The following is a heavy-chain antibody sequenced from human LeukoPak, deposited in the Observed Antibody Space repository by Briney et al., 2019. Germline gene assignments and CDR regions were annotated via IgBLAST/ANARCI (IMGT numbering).Heavy chain of an antibody. J-gene: IGHJ4*02. D-gene: IGHD5-24*01. CDR1: GGTFSSYA. V-gene: IGHV1-69*04. Sequence: SVKVSCKASGGTFSSYAISWVRQAPGQGLEWMGRIIPILGIANYAQKFQGRVTITADKSTGTAYMELSSLRSEDTAVYYCARARDGYNIATLYYFDYWGQGTLVTVSS. CDR3: ARARDGYNIATLYYFDY. CDR2: IIPILGIA.